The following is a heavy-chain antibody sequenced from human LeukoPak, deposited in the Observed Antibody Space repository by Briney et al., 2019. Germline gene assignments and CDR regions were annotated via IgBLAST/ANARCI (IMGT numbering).Heavy chain of an antibody. Sequence: GGSLRLSCAVSGYTFSSYALSWVRQTPGKGLGWVSAISGSGGSTYYADYVKGRFTISRDNSKNTLYLQMNSLRAEDKAVYYCAKTLWSGYDYDYWGQGTLVTVSS. CDR1: GYTFSSYA. CDR3: AKTLWSGYDYDY. J-gene: IGHJ4*02. D-gene: IGHD3-3*01. CDR2: ISGSGGST. V-gene: IGHV3-23*01.